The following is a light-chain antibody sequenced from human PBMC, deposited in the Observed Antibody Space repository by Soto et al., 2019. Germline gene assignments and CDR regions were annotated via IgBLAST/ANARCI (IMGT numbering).Light chain of an antibody. Sequence: DIALTQSPGTLSFSPGQRATLSCRASQSISSSLLAWYHQKPGQAPRLLIYGASSRATGIPDRFSGSGSGTNFTLATSRIKPEDCAVSYCQDCGSSAGTFGQGTRLEIK. V-gene: IGKV3-20*01. CDR1: QSISSSL. CDR3: QDCGSSAGT. J-gene: IGKJ5*01. CDR2: GAS.